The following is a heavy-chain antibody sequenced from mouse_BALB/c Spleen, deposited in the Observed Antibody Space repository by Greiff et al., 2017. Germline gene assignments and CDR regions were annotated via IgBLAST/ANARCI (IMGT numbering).Heavy chain of an antibody. Sequence: EVQLQQSGAELVKPGASVKLSCTASGFNIKDTYMHWVKQRPEQGLEWIGRIDPANGNTKYDPKFQGKATITADTSSNTAYLQLSSLTSEDTAVYYCARAIPDDGYDLAYWGQGTLVTVSA. J-gene: IGHJ3*01. CDR1: GFNIKDTY. V-gene: IGHV14-3*02. D-gene: IGHD2-3*01. CDR3: ARAIPDDGYDLAY. CDR2: IDPANGNT.